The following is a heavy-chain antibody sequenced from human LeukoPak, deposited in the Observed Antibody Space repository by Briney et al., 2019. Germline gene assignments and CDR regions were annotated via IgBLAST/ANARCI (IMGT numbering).Heavy chain of an antibody. CDR1: GFTFSSYS. CDR3: AREVAVAEVDY. Sequence: GGSLRLSCAASGFTFSSYSMNWVRQAPGKGLEWVSYISSSSSTIYYADSVKGRFTISRDNAKNSLYLQMNSLRAEDTAVYYCAREVAVAEVDYWGQGTLVTASS. CDR2: ISSSSSTI. V-gene: IGHV3-48*01. D-gene: IGHD6-19*01. J-gene: IGHJ4*02.